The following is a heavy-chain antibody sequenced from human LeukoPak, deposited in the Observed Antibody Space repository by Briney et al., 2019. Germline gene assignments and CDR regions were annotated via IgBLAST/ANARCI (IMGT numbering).Heavy chain of an antibody. CDR3: ARTKEYNWNYRYYFDY. CDR1: GGSFSGYY. Sequence: SETLSLTCAVYGGSFSGYYWSWIRQPPGKGLEWIGNIYYSGSTYYNPSLKSRVTISVDTSKNQFSLKLSSVTAADTAVYYCARTKEYNWNYRYYFDYWGQGALVTVSS. CDR2: IYYSGST. V-gene: IGHV4-34*01. J-gene: IGHJ4*02. D-gene: IGHD1-7*01.